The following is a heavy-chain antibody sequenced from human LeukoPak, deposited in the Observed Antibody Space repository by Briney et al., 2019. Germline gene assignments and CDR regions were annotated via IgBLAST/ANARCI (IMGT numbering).Heavy chain of an antibody. D-gene: IGHD2-2*02. CDR2: IIPILGIA. CDR1: GYTFTNYG. Sequence: GASVKVSCKASGYTFTNYGISWVRQAPGQGLEWMGRIIPILGIANYAQKFQGRVTITADKSTSTAYMELSSLRSEDTAVYYCARTDIVVVPAAITDSVSNTEYWGQGTLVTVSS. CDR3: ARTDIVVVPAAITDSVSNTEY. J-gene: IGHJ4*02. V-gene: IGHV1-69*04.